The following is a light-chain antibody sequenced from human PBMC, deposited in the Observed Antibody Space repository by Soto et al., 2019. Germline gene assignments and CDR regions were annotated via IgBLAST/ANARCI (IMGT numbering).Light chain of an antibody. CDR2: DVS. V-gene: IGLV2-14*03. CDR3: SSYTSSSTLYV. Sequence: QSVLTQPASVSGSPGQSITIPCTGSSSDVGGYNYVSWYQHLPGKAPELLLYDVSNRPSGVSNRFSGSKSGNTASLTISGLQAEDEADYYCSSYTSSSTLYVFGTGTKVTVL. J-gene: IGLJ1*01. CDR1: SSDVGGYNY.